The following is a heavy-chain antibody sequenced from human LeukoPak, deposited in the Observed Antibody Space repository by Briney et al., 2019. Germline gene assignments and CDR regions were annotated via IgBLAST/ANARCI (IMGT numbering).Heavy chain of an antibody. CDR1: GFTFSNAW. CDR3: ARGPDYYGSGSYYLGLDY. CDR2: ISSSGSTI. Sequence: GGSLRLSCAASGFTFSNAWMSWVRQAPGKGLEWVSYISSSGSTIYYADSVKGRFTISRDNAKNSLYLQMNSLRAEDTAVYYCARGPDYYGSGSYYLGLDYWGQGTLVTVSS. D-gene: IGHD3-10*01. J-gene: IGHJ4*02. V-gene: IGHV3-11*01.